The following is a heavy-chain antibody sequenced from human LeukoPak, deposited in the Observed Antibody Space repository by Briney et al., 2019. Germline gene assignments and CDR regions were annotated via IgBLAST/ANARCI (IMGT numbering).Heavy chain of an antibody. CDR1: GGSISNSSYY. CDR2: IYYSGST. D-gene: IGHD4-11*01. Sequence: SETLSLTCTVSGGSISNSSYYWGWIRQPPGKGLEWIGSIYYSGSTYYNPSLKSRVTISVDTSKNQFSLKLTSVTAADTAVYYCARPSIYGYYYYYMDVWGKGTTVTVSS. V-gene: IGHV4-39*01. J-gene: IGHJ6*03. CDR3: ARPSIYGYYYYYMDV.